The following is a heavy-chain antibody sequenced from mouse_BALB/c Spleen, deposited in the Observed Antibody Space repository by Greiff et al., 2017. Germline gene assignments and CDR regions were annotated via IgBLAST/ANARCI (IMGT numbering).Heavy chain of an antibody. J-gene: IGHJ1*01. CDR1: GYSITSDYA. Sequence: EVQLVESGPGLVKPSQSLSLTCTVTGYSITSDYAWNWIRQFPGNKLEWMGYISYSGSTSYNPSLKSRISITRDTSKNQFFLQLNSVTTEDTATYYCARAVVATEYFDVWGAGTTVTVSS. CDR2: ISYSGST. CDR3: ARAVVATEYFDV. V-gene: IGHV3-2*02. D-gene: IGHD1-1*01.